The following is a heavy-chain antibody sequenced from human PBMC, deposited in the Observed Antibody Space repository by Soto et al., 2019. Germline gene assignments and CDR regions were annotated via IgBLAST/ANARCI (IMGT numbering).Heavy chain of an antibody. CDR3: AKENCGIVGPENWFDP. CDR1: GFTFSSYA. Sequence: EVQLLESGGGLVQPGGSLRLSCAASGFTFSSYAMSWVRQAPGKGLEWVSAISGSGGSTYYADSVKGRFTISRDNSKNTLYLQMNSLRAEATAVYYCAKENCGIVGPENWFDPWGQGTLVTVSS. V-gene: IGHV3-23*01. J-gene: IGHJ5*02. D-gene: IGHD1-26*01. CDR2: ISGSGGST.